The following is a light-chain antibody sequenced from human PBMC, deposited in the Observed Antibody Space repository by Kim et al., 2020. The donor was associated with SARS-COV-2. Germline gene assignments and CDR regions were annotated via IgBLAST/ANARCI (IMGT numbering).Light chain of an antibody. Sequence: IQMTQSPSSLSASVGDRVTITCRASQNIGDYLNWYQHRPGKAPKLLIHAASSLQSDVPSRFSGSGSGTDFTLTISGLQPEDFTTYFCQQSYSTPQSTFGPGTRLEIK. V-gene: IGKV1-39*01. CDR2: AAS. CDR1: QNIGDY. J-gene: IGKJ5*01. CDR3: QQSYSTPQST.